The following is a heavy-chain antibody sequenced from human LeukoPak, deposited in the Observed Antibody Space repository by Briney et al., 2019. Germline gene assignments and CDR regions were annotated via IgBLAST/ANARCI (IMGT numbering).Heavy chain of an antibody. CDR3: ARGRFYVFDI. Sequence: KPSEGPSLTSGIHGGSLRDYSWTWIRQPPRPGLEWIGEINHRGNTNFNPSLKSRVTISVDTSKNQFSLKLTSVTAADTALYFCARGRFYVFDIWGQGTLVTVSS. CDR1: GGSLRDYS. D-gene: IGHD2/OR15-2a*01. V-gene: IGHV4-34*01. J-gene: IGHJ3*02. CDR2: INHRGNT.